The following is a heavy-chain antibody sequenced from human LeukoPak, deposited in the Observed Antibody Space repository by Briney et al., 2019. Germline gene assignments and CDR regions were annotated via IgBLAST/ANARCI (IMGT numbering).Heavy chain of an antibody. Sequence: GGSLRLSCAASGFTFSSYSMNWVRQAPGKGLEWVSYISSSSTIYYADSVKGRFTISRDNAKNSLYLQMNSLRDEDTAVYYCARAGSDNGYPQSPEGGYWGQGTLVTVSS. CDR3: ARAGSDNGYPQSPEGGY. V-gene: IGHV3-48*02. CDR1: GFTFSSYS. CDR2: ISSSSTI. D-gene: IGHD5-12*01. J-gene: IGHJ4*02.